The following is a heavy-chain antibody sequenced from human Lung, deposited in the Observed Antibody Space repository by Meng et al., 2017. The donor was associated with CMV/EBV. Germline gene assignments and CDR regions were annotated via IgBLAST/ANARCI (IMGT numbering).Heavy chain of an antibody. Sequence: SCAASGFRFDDYGMHWVRQTPGKGLEWVAFIRHDGTNKFYGDSVKGRFTISRDNSKNTVYLQMNSLRPEETAAYYCAKDLLLFGGPNAYFDQWCQGTLVTVSS. J-gene: IGHJ4*02. V-gene: IGHV3-30*02. CDR1: GFRFDDYG. D-gene: IGHD3-16*01. CDR3: AKDLLLFGGPNAYFDQ. CDR2: IRHDGTNK.